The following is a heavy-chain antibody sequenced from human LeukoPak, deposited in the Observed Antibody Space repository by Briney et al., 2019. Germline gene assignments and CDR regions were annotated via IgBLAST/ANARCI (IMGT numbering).Heavy chain of an antibody. CDR1: GYTFTSYY. CDR2: INPSGGST. D-gene: IGHD5-18*01. Sequence: ASVKVSCKASGYTFTSYYMHWVRQAPGQGLEWMGIINPSGGSTSYAQKFQGRVTITTDESTSTAYMELSSLRSEDTAVYYCASGYSYGFSGYFDYWGQGTLVTVSS. V-gene: IGHV1-46*01. CDR3: ASGYSYGFSGYFDY. J-gene: IGHJ4*02.